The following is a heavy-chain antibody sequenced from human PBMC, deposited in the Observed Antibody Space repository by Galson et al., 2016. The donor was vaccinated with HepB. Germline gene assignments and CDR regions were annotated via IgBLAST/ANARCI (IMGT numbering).Heavy chain of an antibody. Sequence: SLRLSCAASGFTFSTYSMNWVRQAPGKGLEWASRITTSNNFTYYADSVKGRFTISRDNAKNSLYLQMNSLRDEDTAVYYCARDLSFISMVRGAFDYWGQGTLVTVSS. D-gene: IGHD3-10*01. J-gene: IGHJ4*02. CDR2: ITTSNNFT. V-gene: IGHV3-48*02. CDR3: ARDLSFISMVRGAFDY. CDR1: GFTFSTYS.